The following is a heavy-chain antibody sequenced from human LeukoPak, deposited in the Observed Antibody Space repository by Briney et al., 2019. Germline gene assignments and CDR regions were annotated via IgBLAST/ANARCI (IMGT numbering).Heavy chain of an antibody. V-gene: IGHV1-69*13. Sequence: SVKVSCKASGGTFSSYAISWVRQAPGQGLEWMGGIIAIFGTANYAQKFQGRVTITADESTSTAYMELSSLRSEDTAVYYCASPRLWYSSSWYYFDYWGQGTLVTVSS. CDR1: GGTFSSYA. J-gene: IGHJ4*02. CDR3: ASPRLWYSSSWYYFDY. D-gene: IGHD6-13*01. CDR2: IIAIFGTA.